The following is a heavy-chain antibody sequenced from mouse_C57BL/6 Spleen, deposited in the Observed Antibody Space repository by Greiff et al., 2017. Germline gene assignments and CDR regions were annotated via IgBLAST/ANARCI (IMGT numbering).Heavy chain of an antibody. Sequence: VQLQQSGAELARPGASVKLSCKASGYTFTSYGISWVKQRTGQGLEWIGEIYPRSGNTYYNEKFKGKATLTADKSSSTAYMELRSLTSEDSAVYFCARGYYSNYEAWFAYWGQGTLVTVSA. V-gene: IGHV1-81*01. D-gene: IGHD2-5*01. CDR1: GYTFTSYG. CDR2: IYPRSGNT. CDR3: ARGYYSNYEAWFAY. J-gene: IGHJ3*01.